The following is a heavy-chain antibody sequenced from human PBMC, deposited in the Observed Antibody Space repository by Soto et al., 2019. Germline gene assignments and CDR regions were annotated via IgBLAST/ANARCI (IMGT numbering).Heavy chain of an antibody. V-gene: IGHV3-74*02. CDR3: ARGDCVGGTCYSLAGDVYYYVDV. CDR2: INSDGSVS. Sequence: EVQLVESGGGLVQPGGSLRLSCAASGFTFSNYWMYWVSQAPGKGLEWVSRINSDGSVSSYADSVKGRLTISRDNVKNTLYLQMDSLRAEETAVYYCARGDCVGGTCYSLAGDVYYYVDVWGKGTTVTVFS. CDR1: GFTFSNYW. J-gene: IGHJ6*03. D-gene: IGHD2-15*01.